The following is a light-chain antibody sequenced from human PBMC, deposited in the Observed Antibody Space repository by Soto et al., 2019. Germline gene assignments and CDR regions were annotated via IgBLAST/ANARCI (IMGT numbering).Light chain of an antibody. CDR2: EVN. Sequence: QSVLTQPPSASGSPGQSVTISCTGTSSDVGGYNYVSWYQQHPGKVPKLMIYEVNKRPSGVPDRFSGSKSGNTASLTVSGLQAEDEADYYCSSYAGSNNFVFGTGTKLTVL. J-gene: IGLJ1*01. CDR1: SSDVGGYNY. CDR3: SSYAGSNNFV. V-gene: IGLV2-8*01.